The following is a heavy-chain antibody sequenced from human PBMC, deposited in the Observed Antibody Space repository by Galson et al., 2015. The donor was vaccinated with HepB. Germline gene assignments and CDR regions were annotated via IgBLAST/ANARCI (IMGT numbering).Heavy chain of an antibody. CDR3: ARVYCSSTSCYFDY. V-gene: IGHV3-48*04. J-gene: IGHJ4*02. CDR2: ISSSSSTI. Sequence: SLRLSCAASGFTFSSCSMNWVRQAPGKGLEWVSYISSSSSTIYYADSVKGRFTISRDNAKNSLYLQMNSLRAEDTAVYYCARVYCSSTSCYFDYWGQGTLVTVSS. D-gene: IGHD2-2*01. CDR1: GFTFSSCS.